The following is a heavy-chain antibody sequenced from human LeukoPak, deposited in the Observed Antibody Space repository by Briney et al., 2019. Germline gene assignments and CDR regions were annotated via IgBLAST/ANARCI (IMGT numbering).Heavy chain of an antibody. J-gene: IGHJ5*02. Sequence: PGGSLRLSCAASGFTFSSYGMHWVRQAPGNGLEWVAVIWYDGSNKYYADSVKGRFTISRDNSKNTLYLQMNSLRAEDTAVYYCARDPGGIVGAMNWFDPWGQGTLVTVSS. V-gene: IGHV3-33*08. CDR3: ARDPGGIVGAMNWFDP. CDR1: GFTFSSYG. CDR2: IWYDGSNK. D-gene: IGHD1-26*01.